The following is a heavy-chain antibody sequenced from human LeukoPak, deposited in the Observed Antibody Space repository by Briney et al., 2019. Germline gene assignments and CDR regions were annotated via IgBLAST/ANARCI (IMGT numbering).Heavy chain of an antibody. D-gene: IGHD4-23*01. V-gene: IGHV3-15*01. Sequence: GGSLRLSCAAPGFTFSNAWMSWVRQAPGKGLEWVGRIKSKTDGGTTDYAAPVKGRFTISRDDSKNTLYLQMNSLKTEDTAVYYCTTDWALYGGFDYWGQGTLVTVSS. CDR3: TTDWALYGGFDY. CDR2: IKSKTDGGTT. J-gene: IGHJ4*02. CDR1: GFTFSNAW.